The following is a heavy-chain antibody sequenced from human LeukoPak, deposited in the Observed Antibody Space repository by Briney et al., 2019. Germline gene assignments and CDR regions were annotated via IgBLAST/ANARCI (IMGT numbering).Heavy chain of an antibody. D-gene: IGHD6-19*01. V-gene: IGHV3-30*18. CDR1: GFTFSSYA. CDR3: AKYQRQWLPKGGFDY. Sequence: GGSLRLSCEASGFTFSSYAIHWVRQAPGKGLEWVAVISYDGNNKYYADSVKGRFTISRDNSKNTLYLQMDNLRAEDTAVYYCAKYQRQWLPKGGFDYWGQGTLVTVSS. J-gene: IGHJ4*02. CDR2: ISYDGNNK.